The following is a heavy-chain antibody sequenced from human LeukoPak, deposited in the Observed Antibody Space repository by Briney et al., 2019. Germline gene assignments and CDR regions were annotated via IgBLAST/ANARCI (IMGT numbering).Heavy chain of an antibody. Sequence: PGGSLRLSCEVSGFTFSSYWMSWVRQAPGKGLEWVANIKQDGSEKYYVDSVKGRFTISRDNAKNSLFLQMNSLRAEDTALYYCARNGRYSSTWYFAHWGQGTLVTVSS. J-gene: IGHJ4*02. D-gene: IGHD6-13*01. V-gene: IGHV3-7*01. CDR3: ARNGRYSSTWYFAH. CDR1: GFTFSSYW. CDR2: IKQDGSEK.